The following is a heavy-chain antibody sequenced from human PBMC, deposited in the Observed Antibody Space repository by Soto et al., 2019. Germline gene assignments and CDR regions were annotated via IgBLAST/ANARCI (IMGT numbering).Heavy chain of an antibody. CDR1: GYTFTSYY. CDR3: ARDLLGVRDDYYYYGMDV. Sequence: QVQLVQSGAEVKKPGASVKVSCKASGYTFTSYYMHWVRQAPGQGLEWMGIINPSGGSTSYAQKFQGRVTMTMDTSTSKVYMELSSLRSEDPAVYYCARDLLGVRDDYYYYGMDVWGQGTTVTVSS. D-gene: IGHD3-10*01. CDR2: INPSGGST. J-gene: IGHJ6*02. V-gene: IGHV1-46*01.